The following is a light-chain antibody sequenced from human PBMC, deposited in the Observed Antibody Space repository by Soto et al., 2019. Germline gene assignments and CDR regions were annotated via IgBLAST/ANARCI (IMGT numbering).Light chain of an antibody. CDR3: QQYYSTPQA. CDR2: WAS. V-gene: IGKV4-1*01. J-gene: IGKJ1*01. Sequence: DIVMTQSPDSLVVSLGERATINCKSSQSVLYSSNNKNYLAWYQQKPGQPPNLLIYWASTRESGVPDRFSGSGSGTDFTLTISSLQAEDVAVYYCQQYYSTPQAFGQGTKVEIK. CDR1: QSVLYSSNNKNY.